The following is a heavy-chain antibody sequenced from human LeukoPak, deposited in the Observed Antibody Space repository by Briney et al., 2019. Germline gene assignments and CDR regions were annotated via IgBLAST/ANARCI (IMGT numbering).Heavy chain of an antibody. V-gene: IGHV4-39*07. CDR1: GDSINSRSYY. J-gene: IGHJ4*02. CDR2: IYHSEST. D-gene: IGHD3-22*01. Sequence: SETLSLTCAVSGDSINSRSYYWAWIRQPPGKGLEWIGSIYHSESTYYNPSLKSRVTISLDTSKNQFSLKLSSVTAADTAVYYCARDRIMDYYDSSGYYYEAAYFDYWGQGTLVTVSS. CDR3: ARDRIMDYYDSSGYYYEAAYFDY.